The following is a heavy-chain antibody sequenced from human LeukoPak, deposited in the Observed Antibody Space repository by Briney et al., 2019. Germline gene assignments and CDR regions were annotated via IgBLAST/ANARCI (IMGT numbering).Heavy chain of an antibody. CDR1: GFTFSSYW. CDR3: ARDYPPVVAGNWFDP. Sequence: PGGSLRLSCAASGFTFSSYWMHWVRQAPGKGLVWVSRINSDGSSTSYADSVKGRFTISRDNAKNTLYLQMNSLRAEDTAVYYCARDYPPVVAGNWFDPWGQGTLVTVSS. J-gene: IGHJ5*02. D-gene: IGHD6-6*01. CDR2: INSDGSST. V-gene: IGHV3-74*01.